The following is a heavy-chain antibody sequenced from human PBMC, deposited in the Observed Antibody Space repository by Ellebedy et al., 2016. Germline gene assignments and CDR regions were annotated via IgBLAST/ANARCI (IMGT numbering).Heavy chain of an antibody. D-gene: IGHD3-3*02. CDR3: ARSPQHFYYFDY. J-gene: IGHJ4*02. V-gene: IGHV3-30-3*01. Sequence: GGSLRLSCAASGFTFSTYAMHWVRQAPGKGLEWMAIISYDGSSKSYADSVKGRFTISRDNSKNTLYLQMRSLRAEDTAVYYCARSPQHFYYFDYWGQGTVVTVSS. CDR2: ISYDGSSK. CDR1: GFTFSTYA.